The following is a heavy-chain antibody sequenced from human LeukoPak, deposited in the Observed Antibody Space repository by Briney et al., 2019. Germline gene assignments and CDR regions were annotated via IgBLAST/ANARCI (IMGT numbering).Heavy chain of an antibody. Sequence: GGSLRLSCAASGFTFRNFGMTWVRQAPGKGLEWVSSFSGSGVDTYYADSVKGRFTISRDNSKNTLYLQMNSLRAEDTAVYYCARMPSAPTYYYDSSGYSEEFDPWGQGTLVTVSS. J-gene: IGHJ5*02. CDR1: GFTFRNFG. CDR2: FSGSGVDT. D-gene: IGHD3-22*01. CDR3: ARMPSAPTYYYDSSGYSEEFDP. V-gene: IGHV3-23*01.